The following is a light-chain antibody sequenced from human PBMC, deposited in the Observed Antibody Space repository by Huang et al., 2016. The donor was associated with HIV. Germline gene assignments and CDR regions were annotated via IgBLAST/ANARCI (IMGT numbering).Light chain of an antibody. CDR3: QQYNNWPPWT. Sequence: ELVMTQSPATLSVSPGERATLSCRASQSVNSNLAWYQQRPGQAPRLLIYGASTRATGIPARISGSGSETEFTLTISSLQSEDFAVYYCQQYNNWPPWTFGQGTKVEIK. J-gene: IGKJ1*01. CDR1: QSVNSN. CDR2: GAS. V-gene: IGKV3-15*01.